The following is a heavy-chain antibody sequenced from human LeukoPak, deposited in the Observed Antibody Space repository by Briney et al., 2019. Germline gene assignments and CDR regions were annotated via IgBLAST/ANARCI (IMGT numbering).Heavy chain of an antibody. J-gene: IGHJ4*02. D-gene: IGHD2-21*01. CDR3: AKGAGGSCYSPTDY. V-gene: IGHV3-23*01. Sequence: RPGGSLRLSCAASGFSFSSYALHWVRQAPGKGLEWVSSICGDDGRTYYADSVKGRFTISRDISKNTLYLQVNGLRVEDTAVYYCAKGAGGSCYSPTDYWGQGTLVTVPS. CDR1: GFSFSSYA. CDR2: ICGDDGRT.